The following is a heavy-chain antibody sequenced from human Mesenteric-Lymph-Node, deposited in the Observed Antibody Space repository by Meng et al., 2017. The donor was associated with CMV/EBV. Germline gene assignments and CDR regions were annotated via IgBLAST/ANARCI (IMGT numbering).Heavy chain of an antibody. CDR3: ARDLDVVVVPAALGY. D-gene: IGHD2-2*03. J-gene: IGHJ4*02. Sequence: GESLKISCAASGFTFSDYWMHWVRQAPGKGLVWVSRINSDGSSITYADSVKGRFTISRGNAKNTVYLQMNSLRAEDTAAYYCARDLDVVVVPAALGYWGQGTLVTVSS. V-gene: IGHV3-74*01. CDR2: INSDGSSI. CDR1: GFTFSDYW.